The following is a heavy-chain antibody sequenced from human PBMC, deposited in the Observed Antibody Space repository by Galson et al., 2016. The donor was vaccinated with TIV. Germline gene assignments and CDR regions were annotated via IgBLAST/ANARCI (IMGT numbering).Heavy chain of an antibody. Sequence: SVKVSCKASGYPFTDSWMHWVRQAPGEGLEWMGWIDPNSGATLYAQKFQGRVTMTRDTPTSTTYVELSRLTSDDTADYYCARGGVIRGLDFWGQGTLVTVSS. D-gene: IGHD3-16*02. J-gene: IGHJ4*02. CDR1: GYPFTDSW. CDR2: IDPNSGAT. V-gene: IGHV1-2*02. CDR3: ARGGVIRGLDF.